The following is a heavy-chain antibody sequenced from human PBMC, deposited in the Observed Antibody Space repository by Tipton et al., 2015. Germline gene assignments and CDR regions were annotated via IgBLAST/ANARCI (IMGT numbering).Heavy chain of an antibody. CDR2: VHYSGST. J-gene: IGHJ4*02. CDR1: DYSISRGYY. V-gene: IGHV4-38-2*01. CDR3: ASPSLPHDRGDYYFQS. D-gene: IGHD2-21*02. Sequence: SCAVSDYSISRGYYWGWIRQPPGKGLEWIGSVHYSGSTYYNPSLKSRVTISVDTSKNQFSLKLTPVTAADTAVYYCASPSLPHDRGDYYFQSWGQGSLVTVSS.